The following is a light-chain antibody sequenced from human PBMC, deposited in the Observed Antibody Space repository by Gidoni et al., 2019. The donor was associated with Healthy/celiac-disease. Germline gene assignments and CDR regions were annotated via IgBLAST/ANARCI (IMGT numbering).Light chain of an antibody. V-gene: IGKV1-39*01. CDR3: QQSYSTPRT. CDR1: QSISSY. J-gene: IGKJ1*01. Sequence: DIQMTQSPSSLSASVGDRVTLTCRASQSISSYLNWYQQKPGKDPKLLIDAASSLQSGVPSRFSGSGSGTDFTLTISSLQPEDFATYYCQQSYSTPRTFGQGTKVEIK. CDR2: AAS.